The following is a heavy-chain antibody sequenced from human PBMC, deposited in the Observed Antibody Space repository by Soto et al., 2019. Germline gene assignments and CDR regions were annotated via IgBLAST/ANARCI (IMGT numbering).Heavy chain of an antibody. D-gene: IGHD3-10*01. J-gene: IGHJ4*02. Sequence: QGQLLQSGAEVKKPGAAVKVSCKASGYIFIHYYIHWVRQAPGQGLEWMAIINPNGGSTNYAQKFQGRVTVTSDTSTSTVSMELNSLGSDDTAVYFCAISLLQVGFWGQGTLVTVSS. V-gene: IGHV1-46*01. CDR1: GYIFIHYY. CDR3: AISLLQVGF. CDR2: INPNGGST.